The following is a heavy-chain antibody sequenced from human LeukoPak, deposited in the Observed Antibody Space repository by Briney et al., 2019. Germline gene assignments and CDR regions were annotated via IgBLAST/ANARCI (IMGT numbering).Heavy chain of an antibody. J-gene: IGHJ4*02. CDR2: INHSGIT. CDR1: GGSFSDYY. CDR3: ARGSNWGDY. D-gene: IGHD7-27*01. Sequence: PSETLSLTCAVFGGSFSDYYWSWIRQPPGKGLEWIGEINHSGITNYNPSLKSRVTISADTSKNQFSLKLSSVTAADTAVYYCARGSNWGDYWGQGTLVTVSS. V-gene: IGHV4-34*01.